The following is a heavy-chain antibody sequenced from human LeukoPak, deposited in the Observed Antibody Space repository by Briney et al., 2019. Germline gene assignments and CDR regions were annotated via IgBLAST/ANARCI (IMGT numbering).Heavy chain of an antibody. CDR3: ANDGFDYYDTSGYSYFHY. V-gene: IGHV3-20*04. D-gene: IGHD3-22*01. CDR2: INCNGGTT. Sequence: GGSLRLSCVASGLTFDDYGMSWVRQAPGKGLEWVSGINCNGGTTTYADSVKGRFTISRDNSKNTLYLQMNSLRAEDTAVYYCANDGFDYYDTSGYSYFHYWGQGTLVTVSS. J-gene: IGHJ4*02. CDR1: GLTFDDYG.